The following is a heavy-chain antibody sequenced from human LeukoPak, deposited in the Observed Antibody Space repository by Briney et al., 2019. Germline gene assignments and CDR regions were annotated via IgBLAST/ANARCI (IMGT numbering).Heavy chain of an antibody. CDR3: AREDY. Sequence: ASVKVSSKASRYTFTRYVISWVRQAPGQGLEWMGWISAYNGNTKYAQNLHGRVTITTDTSTSTAYMELRSLRSDDTAVYYCAREDYWGQGTLVTVSS. V-gene: IGHV1-18*01. CDR2: ISAYNGNT. J-gene: IGHJ4*02. CDR1: RYTFTRYV.